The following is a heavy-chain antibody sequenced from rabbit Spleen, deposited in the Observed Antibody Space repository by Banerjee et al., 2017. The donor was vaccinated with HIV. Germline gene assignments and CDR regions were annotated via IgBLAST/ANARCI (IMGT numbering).Heavy chain of an antibody. CDR1: GLSLSSNA. J-gene: IGHJ4*01. D-gene: IGHD2-1*01. CDR3: GRAGEGGYGYLDL. CDR2: IYTGDGNT. Sequence: QSLEESGGDLVKPGASLTLTCTVSGLSLSSNAMYWVRQAPGKGLEWIASIYTGDGNTYYANWVKGRFTISKTSSTTVTLQMTSLTVADTATFFCGRAGEGGYGYLDLWGQGTLVTVS. V-gene: IGHV1S40*01.